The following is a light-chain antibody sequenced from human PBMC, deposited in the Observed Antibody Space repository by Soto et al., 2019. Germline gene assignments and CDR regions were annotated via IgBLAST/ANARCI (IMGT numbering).Light chain of an antibody. CDR2: WAS. Sequence: DIVMTQSPDSLAVPLGERATINCKSSQSVLYSSNNKNYLAWYQHKPGQPPKLLIYWASTRESGVPDRFSGSGSGTDFTLTISSLQSEDVAVYYCQQYYRSPPTFGQGTKLEIK. J-gene: IGKJ2*01. CDR1: QSVLYSSNNKNY. CDR3: QQYYRSPPT. V-gene: IGKV4-1*01.